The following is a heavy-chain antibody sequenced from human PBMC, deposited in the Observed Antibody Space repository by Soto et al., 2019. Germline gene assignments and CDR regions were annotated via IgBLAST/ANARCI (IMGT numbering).Heavy chain of an antibody. J-gene: IGHJ6*02. CDR1: GFIFSSYA. CDR2: ISYDGAKK. V-gene: IGHV3-30-3*01. CDR3: AQGIPGYYYGMDV. Sequence: GGSLRLSCAASGFIFSSYAMHWVRQAPGKGLEWVALISYDGAKKDHADSVKGRFSVFRDNSKNTLYLQMNSLRPEDTAVYYCAQGIPGYYYGMDVWGQGTTVTVSS. D-gene: IGHD2-2*02.